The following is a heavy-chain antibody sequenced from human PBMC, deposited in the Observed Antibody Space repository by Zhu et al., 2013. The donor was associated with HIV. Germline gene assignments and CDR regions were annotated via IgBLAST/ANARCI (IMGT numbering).Heavy chain of an antibody. D-gene: IGHD6-6*01. CDR2: LDPAAGTT. V-gene: IGHV1-46*02. J-gene: IGHJ4*02. CDR3: ARARIAARPRSFDY. CDR1: GYTFNSYY. Sequence: QVQLIQSGAGVMKPGGSVKVSCKTSGYTFNSYYVHWVRRAPGHGLEWMGLLDPAAGTTTYAQMFKGRLTVTRDTSTATVYMQLSGLRSEDTAVYYCARARIAARPRSFDYWGQGTLVTVSS.